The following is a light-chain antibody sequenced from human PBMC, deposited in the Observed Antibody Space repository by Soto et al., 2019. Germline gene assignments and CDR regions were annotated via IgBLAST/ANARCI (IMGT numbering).Light chain of an antibody. CDR3: QSYDSSLSGYVV. Sequence: QSVLTQPASVSGSPGQSITISCTGTSSDVGGYNYVSWYQQHPGKAPKLMIYEVSNRPSGVSNRFSGSKSGNTASLTISGLQAEDEADYYCQSYDSSLSGYVVFGGGTKLTVL. J-gene: IGLJ2*01. CDR2: EVS. CDR1: SSDVGGYNY. V-gene: IGLV2-14*01.